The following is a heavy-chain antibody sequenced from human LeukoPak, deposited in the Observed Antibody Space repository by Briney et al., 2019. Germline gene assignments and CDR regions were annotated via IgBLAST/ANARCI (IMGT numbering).Heavy chain of an antibody. J-gene: IGHJ5*02. Sequence: GASVTVSCKASGYTFTVYYMHWVRQAPGQGLEWMGWLKPNNGGTNYAQKFQGRVTMTRDTSISTAYMELSRLRSDDTAVYYCARARGVIVVVPAAIWFDPWGQGTLVTVSS. CDR2: LKPNNGGT. CDR1: GYTFTVYY. V-gene: IGHV1-2*02. CDR3: ARARGVIVVVPAAIWFDP. D-gene: IGHD2-2*01.